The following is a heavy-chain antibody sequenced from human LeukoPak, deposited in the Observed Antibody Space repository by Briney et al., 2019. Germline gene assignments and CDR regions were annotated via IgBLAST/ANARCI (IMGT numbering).Heavy chain of an antibody. D-gene: IGHD3-3*01. V-gene: IGHV3-30*02. CDR3: AKGLALLYYDFWSGYPGDY. Sequence: PGGSLRLSCAASGFTFSSYGMHWVRQAPGKGLEWVAFIRYDGSNKYYADSVKGRFTISRDNSKNTLYLQMNSLRAEDTAVYYCAKGLALLYYDFWSGYPGDYWGQGTLVTVSS. CDR1: GFTFSSYG. CDR2: IRYDGSNK. J-gene: IGHJ4*02.